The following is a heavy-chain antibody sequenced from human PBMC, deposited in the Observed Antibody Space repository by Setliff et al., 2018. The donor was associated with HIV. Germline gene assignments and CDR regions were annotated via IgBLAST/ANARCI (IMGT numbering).Heavy chain of an antibody. J-gene: IGHJ4*02. CDR3: ARDVGGGEDY. Sequence: VASVKVSCKASGYTFTGYHMHWVRQAPGQGLEGMGWINPNSGATKCAQKVQGRVTMTRDTSISTAYMELSGLRSADTAMYYCARDVGGGEDYWGQGTLVTVSS. V-gene: IGHV1-2*02. D-gene: IGHD1-26*01. CDR2: INPNSGAT. CDR1: GYTFTGYH.